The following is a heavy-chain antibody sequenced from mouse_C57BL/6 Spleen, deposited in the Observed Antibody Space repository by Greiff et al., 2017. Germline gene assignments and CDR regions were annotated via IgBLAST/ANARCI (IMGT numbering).Heavy chain of an antibody. Sequence: ESCKASGYTFTSYWMHWVKQRPGQGLEWIGRIHPSDSDTNYNQKFKGKATLTVDKSSSTAYMQLSSLTSEDSAVYYCAITESYAMDYWGQGTSVTVSS. CDR3: AITESYAMDY. CDR1: GYTFTSYW. J-gene: IGHJ4*01. CDR2: IHPSDSDT. V-gene: IGHV1-74*01.